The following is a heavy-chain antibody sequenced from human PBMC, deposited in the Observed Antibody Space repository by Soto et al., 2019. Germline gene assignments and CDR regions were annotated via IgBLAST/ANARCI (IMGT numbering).Heavy chain of an antibody. CDR2: IRFDGSNE. J-gene: IGHJ4*02. V-gene: IGHV3-33*01. Sequence: GGSLRLSCAVPGGIFHGYGMHWVRQAPGKGLEWVAIIRFDGSNEEYADSVKGRFTISRDNSMNTLYLQMNTLGAEDTAVYYCARDGIGGTVFRGYLVYWGRGP. CDR1: GGIFHGYG. D-gene: IGHD1-7*01. CDR3: ARDGIGGTVFRGYLVY.